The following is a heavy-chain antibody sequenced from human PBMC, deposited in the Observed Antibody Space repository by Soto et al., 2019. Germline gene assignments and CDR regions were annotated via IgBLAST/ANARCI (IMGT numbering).Heavy chain of an antibody. J-gene: IGHJ4*02. CDR2: MNPNNGNT. V-gene: IGHV1-18*01. Sequence: ASVKVSCKASGYTFTSYDINWVRQATGQGLEWMGWMNPNNGNTNYAQKFQGRVTMTTDTSTSTAYMELRSLRSDDTAVYYCARDHGSSWRLFDYWGQGTLVTVSS. CDR1: GYTFTSYD. D-gene: IGHD6-13*01. CDR3: ARDHGSSWRLFDY.